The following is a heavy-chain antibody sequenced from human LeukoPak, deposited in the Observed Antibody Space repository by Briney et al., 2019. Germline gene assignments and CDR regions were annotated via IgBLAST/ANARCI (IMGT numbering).Heavy chain of an antibody. CDR3: ARDQSRGRFDY. Sequence: PGGSLRLSCAASGFTFSSYGMHWVRQAPGKGLEWVSSISSSSSYIYYADSVKGRFTISRDNAKNSLYLQMNSLRAEDTAVYYCARDQSRGRFDYWGQGTLVTVSS. CDR1: GFTFSSYG. CDR2: ISSSSSYI. V-gene: IGHV3-21*01. J-gene: IGHJ4*02. D-gene: IGHD3-10*01.